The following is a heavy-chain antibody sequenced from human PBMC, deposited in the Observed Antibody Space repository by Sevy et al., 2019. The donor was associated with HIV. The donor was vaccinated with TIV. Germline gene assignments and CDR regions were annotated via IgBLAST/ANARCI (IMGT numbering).Heavy chain of an antibody. CDR2: IYPGDSDT. Sequence: GESLKISCKGSGYSFASYWIGWVRQMPGKGLEWMGIIYPGDSDTTYSPSFQGQVTISVDKSISTAYLHWSSLKASDTGMYYCARLPYYYDSSGYLILTHFDYWGQGTLVTVSS. V-gene: IGHV5-51*01. J-gene: IGHJ4*02. CDR3: ARLPYYYDSSGYLILTHFDY. CDR1: GYSFASYW. D-gene: IGHD3-22*01.